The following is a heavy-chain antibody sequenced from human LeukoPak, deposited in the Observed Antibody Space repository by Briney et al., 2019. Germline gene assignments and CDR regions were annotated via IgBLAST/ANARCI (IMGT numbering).Heavy chain of an antibody. CDR2: IVVGSGNT. V-gene: IGHV1-58*01. CDR3: AAAKYSGSWYPDY. CDR1: GFTFTSSA. D-gene: IGHD6-13*01. J-gene: IGHJ4*02. Sequence: SVKVSCKASGFTFTSSAVQWVRQARGQRLEWIGWIVVGSGNTNYAQKFQERVTITRDMSTSTAYMELSSLRSEDTAVYYCAAAKYSGSWYPDYWGQGTLVTVSS.